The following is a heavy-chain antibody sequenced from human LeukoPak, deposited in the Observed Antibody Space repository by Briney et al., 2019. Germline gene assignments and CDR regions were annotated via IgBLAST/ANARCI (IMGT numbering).Heavy chain of an antibody. V-gene: IGHV1-2*06. CDR1: GYNFIDYC. CDR2: INPKSGGT. Sequence: ASVKVSCKATGYNFIDYCIHWVRQAPGQGLEWMGRINPKSGGTNHAQKFQGRVTMTRDTSISTAYMELSSLRSDDTAVYFCARETYNGRYYYFDYWGQGTLVTVSS. D-gene: IGHD1-26*01. J-gene: IGHJ4*02. CDR3: ARETYNGRYYYFDY.